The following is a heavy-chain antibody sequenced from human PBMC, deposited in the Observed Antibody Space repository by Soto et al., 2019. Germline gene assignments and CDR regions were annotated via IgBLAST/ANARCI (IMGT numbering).Heavy chain of an antibody. Sequence: HLQLQASGPGLVKPSETMSLTCTVSGGSISSSSYYWGWIRQPPGKGLEWIGSIYYSGSTYYNPSLKSRVTISVDTSKNQFSLKLSSVTAADTAVYYCATSNWFDPWGQGTLVTVSS. V-gene: IGHV4-39*01. CDR1: GGSISSSSYY. CDR3: ATSNWFDP. CDR2: IYYSGST. J-gene: IGHJ5*02.